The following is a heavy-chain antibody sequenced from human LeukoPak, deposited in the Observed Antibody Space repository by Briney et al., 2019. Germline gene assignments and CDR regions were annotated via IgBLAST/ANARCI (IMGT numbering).Heavy chain of an antibody. D-gene: IGHD3-22*01. CDR3: ASSYYYDSSGYFYPFDY. V-gene: IGHV4-38-2*02. J-gene: IGHJ4*02. CDR1: GSSFNSRYY. CDR2: IYQSDSGST. Sequence: SETMSLTCSVSGSSFNSRYYWGWLRQPPGKGLEWIVNIYQSDSGSTYYNPSLKSRVTISVDTSKNQFSLTLSPVTAADAAVYYCASSYYYDSSGYFYPFDYWGQGTLVTVSS.